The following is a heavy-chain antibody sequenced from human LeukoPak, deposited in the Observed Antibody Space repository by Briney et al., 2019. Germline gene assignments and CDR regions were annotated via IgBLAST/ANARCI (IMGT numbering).Heavy chain of an antibody. D-gene: IGHD2-21*01. CDR1: EFTFSSYW. V-gene: IGHV3-7*01. Sequence: GGSLRLSCTASEFTFSSYWMSWVRQAPGKGLEWVANIKQDGSEKDYVDSVKGRFTISRDNAKNSLYLQMNNLRAEDTAVYYCARYCGGDCYGMDVWGQGTLVTVSS. CDR2: IKQDGSEK. CDR3: ARYCGGDCYGMDV. J-gene: IGHJ6*02.